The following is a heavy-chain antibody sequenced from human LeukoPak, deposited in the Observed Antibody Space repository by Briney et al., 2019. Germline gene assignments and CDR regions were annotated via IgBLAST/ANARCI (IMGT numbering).Heavy chain of an antibody. CDR2: FDPEDGET. D-gene: IGHD3-10*01. J-gene: IGHJ4*02. V-gene: IGHV1-24*01. CDR3: ATAPFYGSGSYQVY. CDR1: GCTLTELS. Sequence: ASVKVSCKVSGCTLTELSMHWVRQAPGKGLEWMGGFDPEDGETIYAQKFQGRVTMTEDTSTDTAYMELSSLRSEDTAVYYCATAPFYGSGSYQVYWGQGTLVTVSS.